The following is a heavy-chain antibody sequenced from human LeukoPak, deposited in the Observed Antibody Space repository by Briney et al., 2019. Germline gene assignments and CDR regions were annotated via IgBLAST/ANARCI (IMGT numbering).Heavy chain of an antibody. CDR2: IYYSGST. V-gene: IGHV4-59*08. CDR3: ARQGYDILTGYYRAFDI. Sequence: SETLSLTCTVSGGSISSYYWSWIRQPPGKGLEWIGYIYYSGSTNYNPSLKSRVTISVDTSKNQFSLKLSSVTAADTAVYYCARQGYDILTGYYRAFDIWGQGTMVTVSS. J-gene: IGHJ3*02. D-gene: IGHD3-9*01. CDR1: GGSISSYY.